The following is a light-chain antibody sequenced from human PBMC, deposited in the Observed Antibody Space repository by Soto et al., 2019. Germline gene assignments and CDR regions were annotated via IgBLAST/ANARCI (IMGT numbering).Light chain of an antibody. CDR3: QQYGRSPLT. CDR2: GAS. J-gene: IGKJ4*01. V-gene: IGKV3-20*01. CDR1: QSVRSS. Sequence: EIVLTQSPGTLSLSPGERATLSCRASQSVRSSLAWYQQKPGQAPRLLISGASNRATGIPDRFSGSGSGTDFTLTISRLEPEDFAVYFCQQYGRSPLTFGGGTKVEIK.